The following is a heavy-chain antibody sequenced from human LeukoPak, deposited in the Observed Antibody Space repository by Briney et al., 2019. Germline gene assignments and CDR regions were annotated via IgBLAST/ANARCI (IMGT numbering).Heavy chain of an antibody. Sequence: SETLSLTCTVSDGSISSYYWSWIRQPPGKGLEWIGYIYYSGSTNYNPSLKSRVTISVDTSKNQFSLKLSSVTAADTAVYYCARGYGDFRVEGRYFHSWGQGTLVTVSS. V-gene: IGHV4-59*01. CDR1: DGSISSYY. J-gene: IGHJ4*02. CDR2: IYYSGST. D-gene: IGHD4-17*01. CDR3: ARGYGDFRVEGRYFHS.